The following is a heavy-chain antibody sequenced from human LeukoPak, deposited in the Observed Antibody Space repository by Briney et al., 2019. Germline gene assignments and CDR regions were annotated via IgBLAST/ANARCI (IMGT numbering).Heavy chain of an antibody. CDR2: ITPSGGST. J-gene: IGHJ4*02. CDR3: ARSPGSSVPHSYDFHDY. CDR1: GYTFTSYY. D-gene: IGHD3-3*01. Sequence: ASVKVSCKASGYTFTSYYMHWVRQAPGQGLEWMGIITPSGGSTSYAQKFQGRVTMTRDTSTSTVYMELSSLRSEDTAVYYCARSPGSSVPHSYDFHDYWGQGTLVTVSS. V-gene: IGHV1-46*03.